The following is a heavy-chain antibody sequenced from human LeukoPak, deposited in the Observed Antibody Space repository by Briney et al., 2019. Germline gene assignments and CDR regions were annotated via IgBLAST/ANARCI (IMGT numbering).Heavy chain of an antibody. V-gene: IGHV3-7*03. D-gene: IGHD4-17*01. J-gene: IGHJ4*02. CDR3: ARDRVDYGDYEVNFDY. CDR1: GFTFSSYW. Sequence: GGSLRLSCAASGFTFSSYWMNWARQAPGKGLEWVASINHNGNVNYYVDSVKGRFTISRDNAKNSLYLQMSNLRAEDTAVYFCARDRVDYGDYEVNFDYWGQGTLVTVSS. CDR2: INHNGNVN.